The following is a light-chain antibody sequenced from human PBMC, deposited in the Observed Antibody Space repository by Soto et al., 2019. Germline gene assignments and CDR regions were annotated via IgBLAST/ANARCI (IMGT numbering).Light chain of an antibody. CDR2: EGS. V-gene: IGLV2-23*01. Sequence: QSALTQPASVSGSPGQSITMSCTGTSSDVGSYTLVSWYQQHPGKAPKLMIYEGSKRPSGVSNRFSGSKSGNTASLTISGLQAEDEADYYCCSYAGSSTAVFGGGTQLTVL. J-gene: IGLJ7*01. CDR3: CSYAGSSTAV. CDR1: SSDVGSYTL.